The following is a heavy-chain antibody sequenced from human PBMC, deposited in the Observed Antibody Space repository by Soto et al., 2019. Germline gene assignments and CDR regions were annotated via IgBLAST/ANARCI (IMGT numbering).Heavy chain of an antibody. CDR3: ARGDREDIAVVVGARPGEYGVDV. J-gene: IGHJ6*02. V-gene: IGHV3-48*02. D-gene: IGHD2-15*01. Sequence: GGSLRLSCAASGFTFSSDSMNWVRQAPGKGLEWVSYISSSSSTIYYADSVKGRFTISRDNAKNSLYLQINSLRYEDTAVYYCARGDREDIAVVVGARPGEYGVDVWGQGTTVTVSS. CDR1: GFTFSSDS. CDR2: ISSSSSTI.